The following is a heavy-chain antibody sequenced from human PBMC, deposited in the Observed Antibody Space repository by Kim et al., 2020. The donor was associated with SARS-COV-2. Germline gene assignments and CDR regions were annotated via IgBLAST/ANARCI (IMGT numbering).Heavy chain of an antibody. CDR1: GFTFKNYG. CDR2: MTSSTAGT. V-gene: IGHV3-23*01. Sequence: GGSLRLSCAASGFTFKNYGMTWVRQAPGKGLEWVSTMTSSTAGTFYADSVKGRFTISRDDSKNTLYLQMNSLRAEDTAVYYCANPRALYWGPGSLVTVSS. CDR3: ANPRALY. J-gene: IGHJ4*02.